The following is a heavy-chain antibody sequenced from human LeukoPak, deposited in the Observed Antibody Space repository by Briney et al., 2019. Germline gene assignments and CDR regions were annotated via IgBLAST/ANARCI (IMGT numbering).Heavy chain of an antibody. J-gene: IGHJ4*02. CDR1: GFTFSSFA. CDR3: AKARSLTCGGDCYQIDY. V-gene: IGHV3-23*01. CDR2: ISGSGYTT. D-gene: IGHD2-21*02. Sequence: GGSLRLSCVASGFTFSSFAINWVRQAPGKGLEWVSGISGSGYTTYYADSVRGRFSISRDNSRNTLSLQMSSLRAEDTAVYYCAKARSLTCGGDCYQIDYWPQGTLVIVPS.